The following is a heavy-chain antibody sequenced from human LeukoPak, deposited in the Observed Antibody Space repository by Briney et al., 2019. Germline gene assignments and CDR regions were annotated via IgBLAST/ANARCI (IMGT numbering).Heavy chain of an antibody. CDR2: INHSGST. CDR3: ARGPGSGSYFAWFDP. D-gene: IGHD3-10*01. J-gene: IGHJ5*02. CDR1: VGSFNGYY. Sequence: PSETLSLTCALYVGSFNGYYWSWIRQPPGKGLEWIGEINHSGSTNYNPSLKSRVTMSVDTSKNQVSLKLSSVTAADTAVYYCARGPGSGSYFAWFDPWGQGTQVTVSS. V-gene: IGHV4-34*01.